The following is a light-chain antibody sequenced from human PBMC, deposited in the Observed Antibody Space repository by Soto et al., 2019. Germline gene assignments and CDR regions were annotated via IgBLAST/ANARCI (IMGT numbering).Light chain of an antibody. CDR1: SSNIGAEYD. Sequence: QSVLTQPPSVSGAPGQRVAISCTGSSSNIGAEYDVHWYQQLPGTAPKRLIYGDNNRPSGVPDRFSGSKSGTSASLAITGLQSEDEADYYCQSYDSSLTTFVFGIGTKLTVL. CDR3: QSYDSSLTTFV. J-gene: IGLJ6*01. CDR2: GDN. V-gene: IGLV1-40*01.